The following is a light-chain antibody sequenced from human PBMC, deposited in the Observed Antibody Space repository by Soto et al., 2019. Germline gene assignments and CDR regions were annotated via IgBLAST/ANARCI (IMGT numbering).Light chain of an antibody. J-gene: IGKJ1*01. CDR2: KAS. CDR1: QSISSW. CDR3: QQYGGSPWK. Sequence: DIQMAQSPSTLSASVGDRVTITCRASQSISSWLAWYQQKPGKVPKLLIYKASSLESGVPSRFSGSGSGTEFILSINRLEPEDSAVYYCQQYGGSPWKFGQGTKV. V-gene: IGKV1-5*03.